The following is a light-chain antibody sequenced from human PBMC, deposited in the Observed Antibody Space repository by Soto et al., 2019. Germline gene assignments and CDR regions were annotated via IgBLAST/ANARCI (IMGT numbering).Light chain of an antibody. CDR1: QSVSSNN. CDR3: QQYGRSPFT. V-gene: IGKV3-20*01. CDR2: GAS. J-gene: IGKJ3*01. Sequence: EIVLTQSPGTLSLSPGERATLSCRASQSVSSNNLAGYQQRPGQAPRVVIYGASTRATGIPERFSGSGSVTDFTLTISRLEPEDFAVYYCQQYGRSPFTFGPGTKVDIK.